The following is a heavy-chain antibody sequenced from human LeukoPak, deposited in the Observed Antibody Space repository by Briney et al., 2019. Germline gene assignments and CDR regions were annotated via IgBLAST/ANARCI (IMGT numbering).Heavy chain of an antibody. CDR1: GFIFNNYG. CDR2: ISNDGGGT. D-gene: IGHD3-22*01. J-gene: IGHJ4*02. CDR3: AKGSSGYFFDL. V-gene: IGHV3-23*01. Sequence: GGSLRLSCAASGFIFNNYGLVWVRQAPGKGLEWVSAISNDGGGTTYADFVKGRFSVSRDNSKNTLFLQMNSLRAKDTALYYCAKGSSGYFFDLWGQGTLVTVSS.